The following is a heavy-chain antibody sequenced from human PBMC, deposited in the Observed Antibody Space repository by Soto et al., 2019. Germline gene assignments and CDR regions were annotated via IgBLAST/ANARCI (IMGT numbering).Heavy chain of an antibody. J-gene: IGHJ5*02. D-gene: IGHD4-17*01. CDR3: AHTDTVTTPGRWFDP. CDR1: GFSPNNNGVG. V-gene: IGHV2-5*02. Sequence: SGPTLVNPTQTLTLTCSFSGFSPNNNGVGVGWIRQPPGKALEWLAVIYWDDDKRYSPSLKNRLTITKDTSKNQVVLTMTNIDPMDTATYYCAHTDTVTTPGRWFDPWGQGTPVTVSS. CDR2: IYWDDDK.